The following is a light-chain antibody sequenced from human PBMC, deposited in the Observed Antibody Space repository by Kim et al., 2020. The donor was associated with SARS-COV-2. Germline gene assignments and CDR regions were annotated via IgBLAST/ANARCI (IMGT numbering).Light chain of an antibody. CDR2: GAS. J-gene: IGKJ1*01. Sequence: EIVMTQSPAILSVSPGERATLYCRASQSIDSKLAWYQQKPGQAPRLLIYGASTRAAGIPARFSGTGSGTEFTLIINNLQSEDFVVYYCQHPGTFGQGTKVDIK. CDR3: QHPGT. V-gene: IGKV3-15*01. CDR1: QSIDSK.